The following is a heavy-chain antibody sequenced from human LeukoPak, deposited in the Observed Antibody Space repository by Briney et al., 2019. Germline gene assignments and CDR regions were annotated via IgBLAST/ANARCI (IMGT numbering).Heavy chain of an antibody. Sequence: GGSLRLSCAASGFTFSSYGMHWVRQAPGKGLEWVAVISYDGSNKYYADSVKGRFTISRDNSKNTLYLQMNSLRAEDTAVYYCAILAVAGRPFFDYWGQGTLVTVSS. CDR1: GFTFSSYG. CDR3: AILAVAGRPFFDY. J-gene: IGHJ4*02. CDR2: ISYDGSNK. V-gene: IGHV3-30*03. D-gene: IGHD6-19*01.